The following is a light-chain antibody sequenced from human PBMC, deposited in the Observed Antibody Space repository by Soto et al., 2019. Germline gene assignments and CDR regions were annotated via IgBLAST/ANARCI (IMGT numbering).Light chain of an antibody. J-gene: IGLJ2*01. V-gene: IGLV2-8*01. Sequence: QSALTQPPSASGSPGPSVTISCTGTSSDVGIFNYVSWYQQHPDQAPKLLIFEVNKRPSGVPDRFSASKSGNTASLTVSGLQAEDEADYYCCSYAGSNTLIFGGGTKLTVL. CDR3: CSYAGSNTLI. CDR1: SSDVGIFNY. CDR2: EVN.